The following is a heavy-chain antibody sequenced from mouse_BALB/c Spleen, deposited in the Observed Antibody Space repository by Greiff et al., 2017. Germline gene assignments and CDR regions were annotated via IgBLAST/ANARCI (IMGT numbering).Heavy chain of an antibody. CDR3: ARGFMSSTMSTTGENWFAY. J-gene: IGHJ3*01. D-gene: IGHD2-4*01. CDR2: INPSNGRT. Sequence: VQLQQPGAELVKPGASVKLSCKASGYTFTSYWMHWVKQRPGQGLEWIGEINPSNGRTNYNEKFKSKATLTVDKSSSTAYMQLSSLTSEDSAVYYCARGFMSSTMSTTGENWFAYWGQGTLVTVSA. V-gene: IGHV1S81*02. CDR1: GYTFTSYW.